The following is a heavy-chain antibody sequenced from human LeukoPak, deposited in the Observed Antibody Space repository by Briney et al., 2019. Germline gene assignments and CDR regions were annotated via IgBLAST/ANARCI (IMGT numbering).Heavy chain of an antibody. J-gene: IGHJ5*02. CDR3: ARPLSLGYCSGGSCYGRGAWFDR. CDR1: GGSISNNY. CDR2: IFYSGRT. V-gene: IGHV4-59*12. D-gene: IGHD2-15*01. Sequence: PSETLSLTCIVSGGSISNNYWSWVRQPLGKGLEWIGYIFYSGRTDYNPSLKSRVTISIDKSKNQFSLKLRSVTAADTAVYYCARPLSLGYCSGGSCYGRGAWFDRWGQGTLVTVSS.